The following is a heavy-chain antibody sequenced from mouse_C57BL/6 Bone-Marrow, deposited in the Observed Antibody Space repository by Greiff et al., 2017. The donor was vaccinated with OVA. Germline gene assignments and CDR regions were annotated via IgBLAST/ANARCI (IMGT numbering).Heavy chain of an antibody. V-gene: IGHV1-81*01. CDR3: ARALAY. CDR2: IYPRSGNT. Sequence: VMLVESGAELARPGASVKLSCKASGYTFTSYGISWVKQRTGQGLEWIGEIYPRSGNTYYNEKFKGKATLTADKSSSTAYMELRILTSEDSAVYFCARALAYWGQGTLVTVSA. J-gene: IGHJ3*01. CDR1: GYTFTSYG.